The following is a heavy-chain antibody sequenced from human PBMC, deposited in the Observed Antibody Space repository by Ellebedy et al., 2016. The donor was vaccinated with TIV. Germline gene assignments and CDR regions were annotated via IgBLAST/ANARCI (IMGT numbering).Heavy chain of an antibody. CDR1: GGPTSRGDYS. CDR3: ARGGDGYIHY. V-gene: IGHV4-30-4*01. J-gene: IGHJ4*02. D-gene: IGHD5-24*01. CDR2: IHYCGNT. Sequence: MPSETLSLTCTVSGGPTSRGDYSRSWIRQPPGKGLEWTGYIHYCGNTYHNPSLKSRVTISVDTSKNQFSLKLSSVTAADTAVYYCARGGDGYIHYWGQGTLVTVSS.